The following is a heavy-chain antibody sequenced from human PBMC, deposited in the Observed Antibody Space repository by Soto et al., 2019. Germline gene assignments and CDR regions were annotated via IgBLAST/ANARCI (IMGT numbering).Heavy chain of an antibody. D-gene: IGHD3-10*01. J-gene: IGHJ4*02. Sequence: SETLSLTCAVYGGSFSGYYWSWIRQPPGKGLEWIGEINHSGSTNYNPSLKSRVTISVDTSKNQFSLKLSSVTAADTAVYYCARGRKRFGERDYWGQGTLVTVS. CDR3: ARGRKRFGERDY. V-gene: IGHV4-34*01. CDR1: GGSFSGYY. CDR2: INHSGST.